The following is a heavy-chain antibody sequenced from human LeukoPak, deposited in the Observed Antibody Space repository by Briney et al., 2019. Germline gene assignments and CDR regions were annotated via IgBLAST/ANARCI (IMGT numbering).Heavy chain of an antibody. CDR1: GFTFSSYA. V-gene: IGHV3-30-3*01. CDR3: AREGSSSPWAFDI. D-gene: IGHD6-6*01. CDR2: ISYDGSNK. Sequence: GGSLRLSCAASGFTFSSYAMHWVRQAPGKGLEWVAVISYDGSNKYYADSVKGRFTISRDNSKNTLYLQMNSLRAEDTAVYYCAREGSSSPWAFDIWGQGTMVTVSS. J-gene: IGHJ3*02.